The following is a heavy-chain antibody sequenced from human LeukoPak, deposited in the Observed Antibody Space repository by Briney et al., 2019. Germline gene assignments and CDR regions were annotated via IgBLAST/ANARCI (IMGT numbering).Heavy chain of an antibody. CDR2: IYPGESDT. CDR3: ARLRIYGGTYYFDY. J-gene: IGHJ4*02. V-gene: IGHV5-51*01. D-gene: IGHD4-23*01. CDR1: GYSFTSYW. Sequence: GASLQISCKGSGYSFTSYWIGWVRQMPGKGLEWMGIIYPGESDTRYSPSFQGQVTISADKSISTAYLQWSSLKASDTAMYYCARLRIYGGTYYFDYWGQGTLVTVSS.